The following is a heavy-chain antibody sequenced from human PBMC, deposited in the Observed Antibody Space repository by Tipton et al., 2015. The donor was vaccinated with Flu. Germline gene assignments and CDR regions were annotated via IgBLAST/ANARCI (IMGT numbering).Heavy chain of an antibody. V-gene: IGHV3-23*01. Sequence: SLRLSCAASGFTFSTYAMNWVRQAPGKGLEWVSAISGSGGSTYYADSVKGRFTISRDNSKNTLYLQMNSLRAEDTAVYYCAKDREYSSSWSPLDYWGQGTLVTVSS. J-gene: IGHJ4*02. CDR1: GFTFSTYA. CDR2: ISGSGGST. CDR3: AKDREYSSSWSPLDY. D-gene: IGHD6-13*01.